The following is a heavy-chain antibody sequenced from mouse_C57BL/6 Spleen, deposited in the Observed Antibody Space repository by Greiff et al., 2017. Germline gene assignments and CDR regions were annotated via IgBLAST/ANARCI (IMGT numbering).Heavy chain of an antibody. Sequence: VQLQQSGPELVKPGASVKISCKASGYSFTGYYMNWVKQSPEKSLEWIGEINPSTGGTTYNQKFKAKATLTVDKSSSTAYMQLKSLTSEDSAVYYCAREETTVVAYRWYFDDWGKGTTVTVSS. CDR1: GYSFTGYY. J-gene: IGHJ1*03. CDR3: AREETTVVAYRWYFDD. V-gene: IGHV1-42*01. D-gene: IGHD1-1*01. CDR2: INPSTGGT.